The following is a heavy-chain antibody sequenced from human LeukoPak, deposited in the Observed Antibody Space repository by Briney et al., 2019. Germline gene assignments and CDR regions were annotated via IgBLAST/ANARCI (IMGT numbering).Heavy chain of an antibody. CDR2: ISGSTSHI. D-gene: IGHD3-22*01. CDR1: EFTFNTYN. J-gene: IGHJ3*02. V-gene: IGHV3-21*01. CDR3: ARDSFYESSGYFGDAFDI. Sequence: PGGSLRLSCAASEFTFNTYNMNWVRQAPGKGLEWVSSISGSTSHIYYADSVKGRFTISRDNAKNSLYLQMNSLRAEDTAVYYCARDSFYESSGYFGDAFDIWGQGIMVTVSS.